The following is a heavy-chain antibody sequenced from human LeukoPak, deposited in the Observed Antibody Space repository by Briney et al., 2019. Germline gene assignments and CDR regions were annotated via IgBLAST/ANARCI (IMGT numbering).Heavy chain of an antibody. J-gene: IGHJ4*02. CDR2: IYYSGST. D-gene: IGHD1-1*01. V-gene: IGHV4-59*08. CDR3: ASTNLGRTTGTSFDY. CDR1: GGSISSYY. Sequence: ETLSLTCTVSGGSISSYYWSWIRQPPGKGLEWIGYIYYSGSTNYNPSLKSRVTISVDTSKNQFSLKLSSVTAADTAVYYCASTNLGRTTGTSFDYWGQGTLVTVSS.